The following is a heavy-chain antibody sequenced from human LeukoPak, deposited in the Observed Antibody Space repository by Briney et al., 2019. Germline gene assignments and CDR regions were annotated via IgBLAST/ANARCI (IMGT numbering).Heavy chain of an antibody. V-gene: IGHV3-74*01. CDR2: INSDGIIT. D-gene: IGHD5-12*01. CDR3: ARVWLPG. J-gene: IGHJ4*02. CDR1: GFTFSSYW. Sequence: GGSLRLSCEASGFTFSSYWMHWVRQVPGKGLVWVSRINSDGIITNYADSVKGRFTISRDNAKDTLYLRMNSLRVEDTAVYYCARVWLPGWGQGTLVTVSS.